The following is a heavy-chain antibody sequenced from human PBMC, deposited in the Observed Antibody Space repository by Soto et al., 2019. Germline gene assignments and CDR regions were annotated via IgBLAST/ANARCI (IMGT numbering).Heavy chain of an antibody. CDR1: GYSFTSYW. CDR3: ARRSYSTYYYYGMDV. D-gene: IGHD1-26*01. J-gene: IGHJ6*02. CDR2: IDPSDSYT. Sequence: GESLKISCKGSGYSFTSYWISWVRQMPGKGLEWMGRIDPSDSYTNYSPSFQGHVTISADESISTAYLQWSSLKASDTAMYYCARRSYSTYYYYGMDVWGQGTTVTVSS. V-gene: IGHV5-10-1*01.